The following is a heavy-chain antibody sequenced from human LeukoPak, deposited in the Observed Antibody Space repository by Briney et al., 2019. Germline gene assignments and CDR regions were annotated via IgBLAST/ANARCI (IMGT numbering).Heavy chain of an antibody. CDR2: IYHSGST. CDR3: ARAPPRGWDLPYYYYYYMDV. D-gene: IGHD1-26*01. J-gene: IGHJ6*03. Sequence: SETLSLTCAVSGGSISSSNWWSWVRQPPGKGLEWIGEIYHSGSTNYNPSLKSRVTISVDKSKNQFSLKLSSVTAADTAVYYCARAPPRGWDLPYYYYYYMDVWGKGTTVTVSS. CDR1: GGSISSSNW. V-gene: IGHV4-4*02.